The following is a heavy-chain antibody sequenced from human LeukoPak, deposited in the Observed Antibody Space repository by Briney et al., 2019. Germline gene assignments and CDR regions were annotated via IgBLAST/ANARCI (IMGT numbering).Heavy chain of an antibody. CDR1: GGSFSGYY. J-gene: IGHJ5*02. V-gene: IGHV4-34*01. Sequence: SETLSLTCAVYGGSFSGYYWSWIRQPPGKGLEWIGEINHSGSTNYNPSLKSRVTISVDTSKNQFSLKLSSVTAADTAVYYCARGDSGYDWNWFDPWGQGTPVTVSS. CDR2: INHSGST. D-gene: IGHD5-12*01. CDR3: ARGDSGYDWNWFDP.